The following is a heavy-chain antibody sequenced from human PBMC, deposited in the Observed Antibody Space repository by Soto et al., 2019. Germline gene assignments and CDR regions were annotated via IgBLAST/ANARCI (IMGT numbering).Heavy chain of an antibody. CDR3: AIIGSYDILTGYYILDY. Sequence: QVQLVQSGAEVKKPGASVKVSCKASGYTFTSYYMHWVRQAPGQGLEWMGIINPSGGSTSYAQKFQGRVTMTRDTSTSTVYMELSRLRSEDTAVYYCAIIGSYDILTGYYILDYWGQGTLVTVSS. CDR2: INPSGGST. D-gene: IGHD3-9*01. CDR1: GYTFTSYY. J-gene: IGHJ4*02. V-gene: IGHV1-46*03.